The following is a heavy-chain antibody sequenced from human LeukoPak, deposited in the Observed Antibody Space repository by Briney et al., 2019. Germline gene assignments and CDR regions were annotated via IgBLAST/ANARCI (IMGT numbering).Heavy chain of an antibody. V-gene: IGHV4-59*01. J-gene: IGHJ4*02. CDR1: GDSISLYY. D-gene: IGHD2/OR15-2a*01. Sequence: SETLSLTCTVSGDSISLYYWSWIRQPPGKGLKWIGYIYYTGSTKSNPSLKSRVTISVDTSKKQFSLNLSSVTAADTAVYYCAKDLLGDRPGLYWGQGTLVTVSS. CDR2: IYYTGST. CDR3: AKDLLGDRPGLY.